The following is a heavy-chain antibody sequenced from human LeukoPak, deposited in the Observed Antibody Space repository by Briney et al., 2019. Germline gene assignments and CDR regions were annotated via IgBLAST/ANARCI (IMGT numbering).Heavy chain of an antibody. J-gene: IGHJ4*02. V-gene: IGHV3-11*01. CDR3: ARRWVAGTIDY. D-gene: IGHD6-19*01. CDR1: GFTFSDYY. CDR2: ISSSGSTI. Sequence: GGSLRVSCAASGFTFSDYYMIWIRQGPGKGLEWVSYISSSGSTIYYADSVRGRFTISRDNAKNSLYLQMNSLRAEDTAVYYCARRWVAGTIDYWGQGTLVTVSS.